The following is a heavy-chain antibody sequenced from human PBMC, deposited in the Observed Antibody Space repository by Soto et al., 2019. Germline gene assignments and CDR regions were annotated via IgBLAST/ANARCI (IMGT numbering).Heavy chain of an antibody. Sequence: GGSLRLSCAASGFTFSNYAMSWVRQAPGKGLEWVSAISGGGSTYYADSVKGRFTISRDNSKNTLYLQMSSLRAEDTAVYYCAKDFYGVDYWGQGTLVTVSS. CDR1: GFTFSNYA. V-gene: IGHV3-23*01. CDR2: ISGGGST. D-gene: IGHD4-17*01. J-gene: IGHJ4*02. CDR3: AKDFYGVDY.